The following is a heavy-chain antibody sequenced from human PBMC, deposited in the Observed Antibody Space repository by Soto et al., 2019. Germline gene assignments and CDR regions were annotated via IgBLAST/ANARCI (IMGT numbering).Heavy chain of an antibody. Sequence: EVQLLESGGGLVQPGGSLRLSCAASGFTFSSYAMNWVRQAPGKGLEWVSVFSGSGGSTYYADSVKGRFTISRDNSKNMLYMLMISLRADDKAVYYCARWGPGTYFDDWGQGTLVTVSS. D-gene: IGHD6-13*01. CDR1: GFTFSSYA. V-gene: IGHV3-23*01. CDR2: FSGSGGST. CDR3: ARWGPGTYFDD. J-gene: IGHJ4*02.